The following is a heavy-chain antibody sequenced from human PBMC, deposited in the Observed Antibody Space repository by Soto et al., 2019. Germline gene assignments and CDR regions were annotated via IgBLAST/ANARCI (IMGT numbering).Heavy chain of an antibody. CDR2: INHSGST. V-gene: IGHV4-34*01. D-gene: IGHD2-15*01. CDR1: GGSFSGYY. J-gene: IGHJ3*02. Sequence: SETLSLTCAVYGGSFSGYYWSWIRQPPGKGLEWIGEINHSGSTNYNPSLKSRVTISVDTSKNQFSLKLSSVTAADTAVYYCARQYCSGGSCYANDAFDIWGQGTMVTVS. CDR3: ARQYCSGGSCYANDAFDI.